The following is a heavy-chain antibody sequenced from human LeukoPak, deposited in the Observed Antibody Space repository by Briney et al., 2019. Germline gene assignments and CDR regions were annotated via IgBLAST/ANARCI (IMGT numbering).Heavy chain of an antibody. CDR2: IYYSGST. CDR3: ARGSNYDTLGYHFEY. Sequence: SETLSLTCAVFGGSISSSVYSWTWIRQHPGKGLEWIATIYYSGSTENNPSLKSRVTISVDTSKNQVSLKLSSVTAADTAVYYCARGSNYDTLGYHFEYWGQGTLVTVSS. D-gene: IGHD3-16*01. V-gene: IGHV4-31*11. CDR1: GGSISSSVYS. J-gene: IGHJ4*02.